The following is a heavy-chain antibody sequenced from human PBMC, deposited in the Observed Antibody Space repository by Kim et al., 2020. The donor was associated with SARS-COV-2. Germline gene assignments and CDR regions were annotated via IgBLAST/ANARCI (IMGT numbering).Heavy chain of an antibody. J-gene: IGHJ5*02. Sequence: GGSLRLSCAVSGIIFTDYDMTWIRQAPGKGLEWIGYISRSVTTTRHYGDSVKGRFSISRDNAKNSVHLQMNDLRAEDTAVYYCARPNVLEVGYWLDLWGQGTLVTVSS. CDR3: ARPNVLEVGYWLDL. CDR1: GIIFTDYD. D-gene: IGHD3-16*01. CDR2: ISRSVTTTR. V-gene: IGHV3-11*04.